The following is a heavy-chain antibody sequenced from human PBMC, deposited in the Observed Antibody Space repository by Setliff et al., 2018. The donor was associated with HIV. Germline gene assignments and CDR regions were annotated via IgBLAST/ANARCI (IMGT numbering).Heavy chain of an antibody. CDR2: IKQDGSER. CDR3: VRDVKTYDI. CDR1: GFTFTTYW. V-gene: IGHV3-7*05. J-gene: IGHJ3*02. Sequence: GGSLRLSCAASGFTFTTYWKGWVRQAPGKGLEWVANIKQDGSERKYVDSVKGRFSISRDNAKNSMYLQMNSLRAEDTAIYYCVRDVKTYDIWGQGTMVTVSS.